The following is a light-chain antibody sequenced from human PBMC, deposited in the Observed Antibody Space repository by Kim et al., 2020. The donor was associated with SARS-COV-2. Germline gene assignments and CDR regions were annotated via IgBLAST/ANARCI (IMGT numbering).Light chain of an antibody. CDR3: QQFGTSHIA. V-gene: IGKV3-20*01. CDR2: GAS. J-gene: IGKJ5*01. Sequence: LSPGERAARSCRASQSVGSNLAWHQKKPGQPPRLLIYGASNRATGIPDRFSGSGSGTDFTLIISRLEPEDFAVYYCQQFGTSHIAFGQGTRREIK. CDR1: QSVGSN.